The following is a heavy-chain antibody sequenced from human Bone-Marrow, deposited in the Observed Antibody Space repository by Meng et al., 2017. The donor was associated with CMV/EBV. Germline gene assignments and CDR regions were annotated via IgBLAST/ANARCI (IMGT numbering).Heavy chain of an antibody. J-gene: IGHJ4*02. CDR3: ASAISGYYFDF. Sequence: ASVKVSCKASGYTFTSYAISWVRQAPGQGLEWMGWINPNSGGTNYAQRFQGRVTMTRDTSISTAYMDLSRLRSDDTAVYYCASAISGYYFDFWGQGTLVTVSS. V-gene: IGHV1-2*02. D-gene: IGHD1-26*01. CDR2: INPNSGGT. CDR1: GYTFTSYA.